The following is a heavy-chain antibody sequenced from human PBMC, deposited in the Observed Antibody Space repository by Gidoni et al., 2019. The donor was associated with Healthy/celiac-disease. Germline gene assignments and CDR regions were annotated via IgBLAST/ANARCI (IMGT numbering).Heavy chain of an antibody. J-gene: IGHJ4*02. CDR2: SRSKANSYAT. D-gene: IGHD6-19*01. V-gene: IGHV3-73*02. CDR1: A. CDR3: TRLLTEAGKVY. Sequence: EVQLVESGGGLVPLGGSLKLSAMHWVRQASGKGLELVGCSRSKANSYATAYAASVKGRFTISRDDSKNTAYLQMNSLKTEDTAVYYCTRLLTEAGKVYWGQGTLVTVSS.